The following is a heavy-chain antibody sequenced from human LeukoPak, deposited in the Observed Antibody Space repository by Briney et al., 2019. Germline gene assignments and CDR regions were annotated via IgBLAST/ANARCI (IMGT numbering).Heavy chain of an antibody. Sequence: GGSLRLSCAASGFTFSSYWKSWVRQAPGKGLEWVANIKQDGSEKYYVDSVKGRFTISRDNAKNSLYLQMNSLRAEDTAVYYCARGEYFDRFSPYGAFDIWGQGTMVTVSS. CDR3: ARGEYFDRFSPYGAFDI. J-gene: IGHJ3*02. CDR2: IKQDGSEK. V-gene: IGHV3-7*01. D-gene: IGHD3-9*01. CDR1: GFTFSSYW.